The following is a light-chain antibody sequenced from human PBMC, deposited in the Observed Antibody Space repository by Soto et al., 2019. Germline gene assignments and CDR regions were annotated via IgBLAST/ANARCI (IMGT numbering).Light chain of an antibody. CDR1: QSVSSDS. Sequence: EIVLTQSPGTLSLSPGERAILSCRASQSVSSDSLAWYRQKPGQAPRLLGYDASSRATGIPDRFSGSGSGTDFTLTISRLEPEDFAVYYCQQYGSAPRTFGQGTKVEIK. CDR3: QQYGSAPRT. J-gene: IGKJ1*01. CDR2: DAS. V-gene: IGKV3-20*01.